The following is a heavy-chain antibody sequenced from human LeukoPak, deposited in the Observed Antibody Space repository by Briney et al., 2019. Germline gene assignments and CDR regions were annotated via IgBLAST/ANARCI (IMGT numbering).Heavy chain of an antibody. D-gene: IGHD6-13*01. J-gene: IGHJ5*02. CDR2: INHSGST. CDR1: GGSISSSSYY. CDR3: ARVEQQLGNWFDP. V-gene: IGHV4-39*07. Sequence: SETLSLTRTVSGGSISSSSYYWGWIRQPPGKGLEWIGEINHSGSTNYNPSLKSRVTISVDTSKNQFSLKLSSVTAADTAVYYCARVEQQLGNWFDPWGQGTLVTVSS.